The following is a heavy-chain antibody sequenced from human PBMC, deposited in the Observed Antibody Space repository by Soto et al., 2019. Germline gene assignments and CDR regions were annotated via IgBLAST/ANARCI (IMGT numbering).Heavy chain of an antibody. V-gene: IGHV4-39*01. J-gene: IGHJ3*02. CDR2: IYYSGST. CDR3: ARRGDYYDSSGYAII. Sequence: QVQLQESGPGLVKPSETLSLTCSVSGGSITSSSDYWGWIRQPPGKGLEWIGSIYYSGSTYYNPSLKSRVTISVDTSKNQFSLKLRSVTAADTAVYYCARRGDYYDSSGYAIIWGQGTMVTVSS. CDR1: GGSITSSSDY. D-gene: IGHD3-22*01.